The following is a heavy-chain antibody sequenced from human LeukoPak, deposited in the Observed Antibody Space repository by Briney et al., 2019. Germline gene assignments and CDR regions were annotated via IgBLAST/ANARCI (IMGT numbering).Heavy chain of an antibody. CDR2: IIPILGIA. J-gene: IGHJ4*02. V-gene: IGHV1-69*04. CDR1: GGTFSSYA. CDR3: ASMDTAMVNGY. Sequence: ASVNVSCKASGGTFSSYAISWVRQAPGQGLEWMGRIIPILGIANYAQKFQGRVTITADKSTSTAYMELSSLRSEDTAVYYCASMDTAMVNGYWGQGTLVTVSS. D-gene: IGHD5-18*01.